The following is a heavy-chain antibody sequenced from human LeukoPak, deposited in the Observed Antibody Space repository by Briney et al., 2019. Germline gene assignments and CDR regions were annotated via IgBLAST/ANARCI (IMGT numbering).Heavy chain of an antibody. CDR2: ISGDGVST. CDR3: ARDRARHQLVENWFDP. CDR1: GLPIADFA. V-gene: IGHV3-43*02. Sequence: GGSVRLSCVASGLPIADFAMHWVRQAPGKGLEWVSLISGDGVSTFYADSVQCRFPISRDNSKNTLDLQMNGLGPEDTAVYYCARDRARHQLVENWFDPWGQGTLGSASS. D-gene: IGHD6-13*01. J-gene: IGHJ5*02.